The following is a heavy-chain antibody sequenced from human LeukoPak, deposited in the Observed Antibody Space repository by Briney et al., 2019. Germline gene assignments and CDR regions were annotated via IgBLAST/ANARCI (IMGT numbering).Heavy chain of an antibody. CDR1: GYSFTSYW. J-gene: IGHJ3*02. D-gene: IGHD3-10*01. Sequence: RTGESLKISCKGSGYSFTSYWIGWVRQMPGKGLEWMGIIYPGDSDTRYSPSFQGQVTISADKSISTAYLQWSSLKASDTAMYYCASRYYYGSGSYYNDAFDIWGQGTMVTVSS. CDR3: ASRYYYGSGSYYNDAFDI. CDR2: IYPGDSDT. V-gene: IGHV5-51*01.